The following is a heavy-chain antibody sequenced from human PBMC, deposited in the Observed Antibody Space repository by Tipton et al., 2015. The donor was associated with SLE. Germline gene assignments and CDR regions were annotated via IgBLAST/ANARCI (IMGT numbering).Heavy chain of an antibody. J-gene: IGHJ2*01. V-gene: IGHV4-38-2*01. CDR2: IYHSGST. Sequence: LRLSCAVSGYSISSGYYWGWIRQPPGKGLEWIGSIYHSGSTYYNPSLKSRVSISVDTSKNQFSLKLSSVTAADTAVYYCARIGQWLIQGYFDLWGRGTLVTVSS. D-gene: IGHD6-19*01. CDR1: GYSISSGYY. CDR3: ARIGQWLIQGYFDL.